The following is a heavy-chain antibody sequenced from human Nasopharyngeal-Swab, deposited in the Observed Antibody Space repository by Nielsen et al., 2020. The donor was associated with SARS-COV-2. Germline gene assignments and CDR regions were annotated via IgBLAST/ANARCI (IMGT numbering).Heavy chain of an antibody. CDR2: ISDEGDRT. CDR1: GFIFDNYV. V-gene: IGHV3-23*01. D-gene: IGHD3-16*01. CDR3: GRRVKGDFDY. Sequence: GESLKISCAASGFIFDNYVMHWVRQAPGKGLEWVSAISDEGDRTDYADSVKGRLTVSRDNSKNTLDLQMNSLRAEDTAIYYCGRRVKGDFDYWGQGTLVTVSS. J-gene: IGHJ4*02.